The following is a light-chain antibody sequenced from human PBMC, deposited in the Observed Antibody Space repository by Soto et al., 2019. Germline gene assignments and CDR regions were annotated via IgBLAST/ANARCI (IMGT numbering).Light chain of an antibody. V-gene: IGKV3-20*01. Sequence: ENVLTQSPATLSLSPGEGATLSCRASQSINTYLAWYQQKPGQAPRLLIYDASKRATGIPARFSGSGSGTNFTLTISSLEPEDFAVYYCQQYGSSPSTFGQGTKVDIK. J-gene: IGKJ1*01. CDR1: QSINTY. CDR2: DAS. CDR3: QQYGSSPST.